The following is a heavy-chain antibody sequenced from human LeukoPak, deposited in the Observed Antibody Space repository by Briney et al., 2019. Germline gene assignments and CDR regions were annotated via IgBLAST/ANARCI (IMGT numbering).Heavy chain of an antibody. J-gene: IGHJ4*02. CDR3: ATLAAAGGFDY. CDR2: IWYDGSNK. Sequence: GGSLRLSCAASGISFSSHGMHWVRQAPGKGLEWVAVIWYDGSNKYYADSVKGRFTISRDNSKNTLYLQMNSLRAEDTAVYYCATLAAAGGFDYWGQGTLVTVSS. V-gene: IGHV3-33*01. CDR1: GISFSSHG. D-gene: IGHD6-13*01.